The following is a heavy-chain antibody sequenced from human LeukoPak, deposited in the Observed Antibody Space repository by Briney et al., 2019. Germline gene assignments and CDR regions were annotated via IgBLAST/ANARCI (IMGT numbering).Heavy chain of an antibody. J-gene: IGHJ6*03. CDR3: ATDIWERRNAPKGAYYYYMDV. CDR2: IIPIFGTA. D-gene: IGHD3-16*01. Sequence: SVKVSCKASGGTFSSCAISWVRQAPGQGLGRMGGIIPIFGTANYAQKFQGRVTITADESTSKAYMELSSLRSEDTAVYYCATDIWERRNAPKGAYYYYMDVWAKGTTVTVSS. CDR1: GGTFSSCA. V-gene: IGHV1-69*01.